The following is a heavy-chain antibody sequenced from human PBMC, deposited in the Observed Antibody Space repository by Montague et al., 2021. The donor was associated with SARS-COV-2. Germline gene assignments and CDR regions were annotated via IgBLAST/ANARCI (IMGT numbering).Heavy chain of an antibody. CDR3: ARLGITLGGVIVIRYYFDF. D-gene: IGHD3-16*02. CDR2: ISYSATS. J-gene: IGHJ4*02. V-gene: IGHV4-39*01. CDR1: GASRSTKNYY. Sequence: SETLSLTCTFSGASRSTKNYYWGWLRQPPGKGLEWIGSISYSATSYSNPSLKSRVTMSVDTSRNQLSLNLSSVTVADTAVYYCARLGITLGGVIVIRYYFDFWGQGTLVTVSP.